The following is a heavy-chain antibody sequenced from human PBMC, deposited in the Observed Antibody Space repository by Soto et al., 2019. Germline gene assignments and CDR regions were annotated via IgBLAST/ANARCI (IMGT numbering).Heavy chain of an antibody. CDR1: GFTFSSYA. Sequence: PGGSLRLSCAAPGFTFSSYAMHWVRQAPGKGLEWVAVISYDGSNKYYADSVKGRFTISRDNSKNTLYLQMNSLRAEDTAVYYCVRENLYDILTGLHYWGQGTLVTVSS. V-gene: IGHV3-30-3*01. D-gene: IGHD3-9*01. CDR2: ISYDGSNK. J-gene: IGHJ4*02. CDR3: VRENLYDILTGLHY.